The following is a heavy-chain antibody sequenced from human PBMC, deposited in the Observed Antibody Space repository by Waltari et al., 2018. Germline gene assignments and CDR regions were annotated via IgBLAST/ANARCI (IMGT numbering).Heavy chain of an antibody. CDR3: ARLLRRSGSYSEYFQH. Sequence: QLQLQESGPGLVKPSETLSLTCTVSGGSISSSSYYWGWIRQPPGKGLEWIGSIYYSGSTDDNPALKSRVTISVDTSKNQFSLKLSSVTAADTAVYYCARLLRRSGSYSEYFQHWGQGTLVTVSS. CDR2: IYYSGST. J-gene: IGHJ1*01. V-gene: IGHV4-39*01. D-gene: IGHD1-26*01. CDR1: GGSISSSSYY.